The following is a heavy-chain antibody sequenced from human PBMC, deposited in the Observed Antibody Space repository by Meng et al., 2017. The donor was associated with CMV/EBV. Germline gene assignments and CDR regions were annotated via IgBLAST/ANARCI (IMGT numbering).Heavy chain of an antibody. J-gene: IGHJ4*02. D-gene: IGHD2-2*02. V-gene: IGHV3-11*01. CDR1: GFTFSDYY. CDR2: ISSSGSTI. CDR3: ARGEVYCSSTSCYTYFDY. Sequence: GESLKISCAASGFTFSDYYMSWIRQAPGKGLEWVSYISSSGSTIYYADSEKGRFTISRDNAKNSLYLQMNSLRAEDTAVYYCARGEVYCSSTSCYTYFDYWARERWSPSPQ.